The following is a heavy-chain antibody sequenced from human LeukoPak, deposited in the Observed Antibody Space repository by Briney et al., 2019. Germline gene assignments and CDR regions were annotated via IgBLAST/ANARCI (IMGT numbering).Heavy chain of an antibody. Sequence: SVKVSCKASGGTFSSSAISWVRQAPGQGLEWMGRIIPILGIANYAQKFQGRVTITADKSTSTAYMELSSLRSEDTAVYYCARVSGLTGTYWFDPWGQGTLVTVSS. CDR1: GGTFSSSA. CDR2: IIPILGIA. V-gene: IGHV1-69*04. D-gene: IGHD1-7*01. CDR3: ARVSGLTGTYWFDP. J-gene: IGHJ5*02.